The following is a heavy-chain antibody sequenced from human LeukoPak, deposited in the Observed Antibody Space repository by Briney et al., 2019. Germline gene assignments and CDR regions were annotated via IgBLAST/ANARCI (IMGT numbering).Heavy chain of an antibody. V-gene: IGHV3-23*01. CDR3: AELGITMIGGV. J-gene: IGHJ6*04. CDR2: ISGSGAVT. Sequence: GGSVRLSCAASGFTFSSYGVSWVRQAPGKGLEWVSSISGSGAVTNYADSVKGRFTISRDNAKNSLYLQMNSLRAEDTAVYYCAELGITMIGGVWGKGTTVTISS. D-gene: IGHD3-10*02. CDR1: GFTFSSYG.